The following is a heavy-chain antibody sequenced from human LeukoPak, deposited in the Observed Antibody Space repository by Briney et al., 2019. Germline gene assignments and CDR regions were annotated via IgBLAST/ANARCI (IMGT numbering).Heavy chain of an antibody. Sequence: SETLSLTCTDSGGSFTSSGYYWGWIRQPPGKGLEWIGSIYYSGSTSYNPSPKSRVTISVDRSKNQFSLKLSSVTAADTAVYYCAKDREGIQLWSQNHYYFDYWGQGTLVTVSS. D-gene: IGHD5-18*01. CDR2: IYYSGST. CDR1: GGSFTSSGYY. V-gene: IGHV4-39*07. J-gene: IGHJ4*02. CDR3: AKDREGIQLWSQNHYYFDY.